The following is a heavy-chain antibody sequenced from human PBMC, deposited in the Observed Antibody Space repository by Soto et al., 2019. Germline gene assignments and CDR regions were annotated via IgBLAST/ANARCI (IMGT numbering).Heavy chain of an antibody. Sequence: PGGSLRLSCAASGFSFSGYYMTWIRQTPGKGLEWVSYIANSGGKKDYADSVKGRFTISRDNAKNLLYLQMNSLRAEDTAVYYCARAAGWFDPWGQGTLVTVSS. CDR3: ARAAGWFDP. J-gene: IGHJ5*02. CDR2: IANSGGKK. CDR1: GFSFSGYY. V-gene: IGHV3-11*01.